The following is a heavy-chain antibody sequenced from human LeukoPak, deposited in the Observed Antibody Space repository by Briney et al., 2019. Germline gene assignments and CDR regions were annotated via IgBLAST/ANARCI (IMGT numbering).Heavy chain of an antibody. V-gene: IGHV4-4*07. D-gene: IGHD5-18*01. CDR2: IYTSGST. J-gene: IGHJ4*02. Sequence: PSETLSLTXTVSGGSISSYYWSWIRQPAGKGLEWIGRIYTSGSTNYNPSLKSRVTMSVDTSKNQFSLKLSSVTAADTAVYYCAHREGGYTYDPFDYWGQGTLVTVSS. CDR1: GGSISSYY. CDR3: AHREGGYTYDPFDY.